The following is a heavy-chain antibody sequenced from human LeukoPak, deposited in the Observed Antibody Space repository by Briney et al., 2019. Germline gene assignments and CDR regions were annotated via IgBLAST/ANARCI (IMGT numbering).Heavy chain of an antibody. CDR1: GGSFSGYY. CDR2: INHSGST. V-gene: IGHV4-34*01. D-gene: IGHD3-9*01. J-gene: IGHJ4*02. CDR3: ARYYDILTGYRAKYYFDY. Sequence: SETLSLTCAVYGGSFSGYYWSWIRQPPGKGLEWIGEINHSGSTNYNPSLKSRVTISVDTSKNQFSLKLSSVTAADTAVYYCARYYDILTGYRAKYYFDYWGQGTLVTVSS.